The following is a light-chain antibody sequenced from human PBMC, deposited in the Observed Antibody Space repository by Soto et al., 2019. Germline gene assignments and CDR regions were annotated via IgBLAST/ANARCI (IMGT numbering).Light chain of an antibody. CDR2: DVS. V-gene: IGLV2-14*03. CDR3: MSYASSATYI. J-gene: IGLJ1*01. Sequence: QSALTQPASVSGSPGQSITISCTGTSSDVGGYNFVSWYQQYPGRAPKLMIYDVSNRPSGESNRFYGSKSGNTASLTISGLQAEDEADYHCMSYASSATYIFGTGTKLTVL. CDR1: SSDVGGYNF.